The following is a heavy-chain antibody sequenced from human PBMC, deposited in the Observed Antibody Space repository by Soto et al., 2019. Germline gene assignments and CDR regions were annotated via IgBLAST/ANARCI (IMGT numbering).Heavy chain of an antibody. V-gene: IGHV1-8*01. CDR1: GYTFTNYD. CDR3: ARGRFRRTWFDP. Sequence: QVQLVQSGAEVKKPGASVKVSCKASGYTFTNYDIHWVRQATGQGLEWMGWMNPDSGNTGQSKQFQGRVTMTRDTSINTAYMEMRSLRLEDTAVYYCARGRFRRTWFDPWGQGTLVTVSS. CDR2: MNPDSGNT. D-gene: IGHD3-16*01. J-gene: IGHJ5*02.